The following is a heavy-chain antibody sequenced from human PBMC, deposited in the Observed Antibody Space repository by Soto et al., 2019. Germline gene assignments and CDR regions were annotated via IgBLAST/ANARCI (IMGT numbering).Heavy chain of an antibody. V-gene: IGHV4-4*02. CDR2: IYHSGST. CDR3: ARIGRSYGQDY. J-gene: IGHJ4*02. CDR1: GGSISSSNW. Sequence: SETLSLTCAVSGGSISSSNWWSFFRQPPGKGLEWIGEIYHSGSTNYNPSLKSRVTISVDKSKNQFSLKLSSVTAADTAVYYCARIGRSYGQDYWGQGTLVTVSS. D-gene: IGHD5-18*01.